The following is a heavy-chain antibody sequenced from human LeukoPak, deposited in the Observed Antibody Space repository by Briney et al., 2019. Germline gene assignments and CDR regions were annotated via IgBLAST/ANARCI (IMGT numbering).Heavy chain of an antibody. J-gene: IGHJ4*02. V-gene: IGHV3-23*01. CDR3: SKGRGPAAVAPDY. Sequence: GGSLRLSCAASGFTFSSYGMSWVRQAPGKGLEWVSAISGSGGSTYYADSVKGRFTISRDNSKNTLFLQMNSLRAEDTALYYCSKGRGPAAVAPDYWGQGTLVTVSS. CDR1: GFTFSSYG. D-gene: IGHD2-2*01. CDR2: ISGSGGST.